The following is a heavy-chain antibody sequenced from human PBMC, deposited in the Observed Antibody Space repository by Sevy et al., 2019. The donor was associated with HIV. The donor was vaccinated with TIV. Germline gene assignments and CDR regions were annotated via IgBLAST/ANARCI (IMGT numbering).Heavy chain of an antibody. CDR1: GFTFSNAW. Sequence: GGSLRLSCAASGFTFSNAWMSWVRQAPGKGLEWVGRIKSKTGGGTTDYAAPVKGRFTISRDDSKNTLDLQMNSLKTEDTAVYYCTTDFRYYAYWGQGTLVTVSS. J-gene: IGHJ4*02. CDR2: IKSKTGGGTT. V-gene: IGHV3-15*01. CDR3: TTDFRYYAY.